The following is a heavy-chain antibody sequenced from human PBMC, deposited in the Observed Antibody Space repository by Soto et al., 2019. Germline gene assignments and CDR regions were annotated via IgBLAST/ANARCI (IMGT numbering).Heavy chain of an antibody. V-gene: IGHV3-33*01. J-gene: IGHJ4*02. CDR1: GFTFSSYA. D-gene: IGHD3-10*01. Sequence: HPGGSLRLSCAASGFTFSSYAMHWVRQAPGKGLEWVAVIWYDGSNKYYADAVKGRFTISRDNSKNTLYLQMNSLRAEDTAVYYCARDSGYYGSGSYYIDYWGQGTLVTVSS. CDR2: IWYDGSNK. CDR3: ARDSGYYGSGSYYIDY.